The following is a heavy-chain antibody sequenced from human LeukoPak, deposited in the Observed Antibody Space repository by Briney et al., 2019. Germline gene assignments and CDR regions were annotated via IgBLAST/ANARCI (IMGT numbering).Heavy chain of an antibody. CDR1: GFTFSNYG. CDR2: IWYDGSNK. Sequence: GGSLRLSCAASGFTFSNYGMHWVRQAPGKGLEWVAVIWYDGSNKYYADSVKGRFTISRDNSKNTLYLQMNSLRAEDTAVYYCARDRAYSSFDYWGQGTPVTVSS. CDR3: ARDRAYSSFDY. V-gene: IGHV3-33*01. J-gene: IGHJ4*02. D-gene: IGHD6-13*01.